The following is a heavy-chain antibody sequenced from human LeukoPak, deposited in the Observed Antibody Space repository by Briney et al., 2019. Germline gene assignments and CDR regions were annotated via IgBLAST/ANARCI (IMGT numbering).Heavy chain of an antibody. CDR2: ISSSGSTI. CDR3: ASPGAADEHFNWFDP. D-gene: IGHD6-25*01. Sequence: GGSLRLSCAASGFTFSDYYMSWIRQAPGKGLEWVSYISSSGSTIYYADSVKGRFTISRDNAKNSLYLQMNSLRAEDTAVYYCASPGAADEHFNWFDPWGQGTLATVSS. CDR1: GFTFSDYY. V-gene: IGHV3-11*01. J-gene: IGHJ5*02.